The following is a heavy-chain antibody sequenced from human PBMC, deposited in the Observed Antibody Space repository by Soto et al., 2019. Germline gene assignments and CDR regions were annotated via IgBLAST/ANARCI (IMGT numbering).Heavy chain of an antibody. D-gene: IGHD3-22*01. CDR3: ARELYDNGPSGLDV. CDR1: GYTFTYSY. Sequence: ASVKVSCKASGYTFTYSYIHSLRQAPGKGLEWMGWISPSSGATQYAQQFQGWVTVTRDASTSTVYLDVRRLKSDGSAVYYSARELYDNGPSGLDVWGQGTTVTVSS. J-gene: IGHJ6*02. V-gene: IGHV1-2*04. CDR2: ISPSSGAT.